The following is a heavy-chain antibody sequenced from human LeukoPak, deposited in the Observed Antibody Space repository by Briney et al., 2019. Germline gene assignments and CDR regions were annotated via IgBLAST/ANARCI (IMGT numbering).Heavy chain of an antibody. V-gene: IGHV1-2*02. CDR3: APYSYDSSGYPTMDV. J-gene: IGHJ6*02. CDR1: GYTFTGYY. Sequence: ASVKVSCKASGYTFTGYYMHWVRQAPGQGLEWMGWINPNSGGTNYAQKFQGRVTMTRDTSISTAYMELSRLRSDDTAVYYCAPYSYDSSGYPTMDVWGQGTTVTVSS. CDR2: INPNSGGT. D-gene: IGHD3-22*01.